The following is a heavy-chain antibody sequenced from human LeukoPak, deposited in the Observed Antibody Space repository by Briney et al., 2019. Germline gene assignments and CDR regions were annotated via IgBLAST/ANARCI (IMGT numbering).Heavy chain of an antibody. Sequence: PGGSLRLSCTASGFTFGDYAMSWFRQAPGKGLEWIGNIYYSGSTYYNPSLKSRVTISVDTSKNQFSLKLTSVTAADTAVYYCGRVEKYTSSGPTDPWGQGTLVTVSS. CDR1: GFTFGDYA. J-gene: IGHJ5*02. CDR3: GRVEKYTSSGPTDP. D-gene: IGHD6-25*01. CDR2: IYYSGST. V-gene: IGHV4-59*12.